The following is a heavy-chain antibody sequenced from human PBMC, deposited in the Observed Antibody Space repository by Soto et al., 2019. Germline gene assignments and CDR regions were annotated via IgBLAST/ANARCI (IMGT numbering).Heavy chain of an antibody. J-gene: IGHJ4*02. D-gene: IGHD3-9*01. V-gene: IGHV3-11*05. Sequence: QVQLVESGGGLVKPGGSLRLSCAASGFTFSDYYMSWIRQAPAKGLERVSYISSSSSYTNYADSVKGRFTISRDNAKNSLYLQMNSLRAEDTAVYYCARPSSFFDSYYFAYWGQGTLVTVSS. CDR1: GFTFSDYY. CDR3: ARPSSFFDSYYFAY. CDR2: ISSSSSYT.